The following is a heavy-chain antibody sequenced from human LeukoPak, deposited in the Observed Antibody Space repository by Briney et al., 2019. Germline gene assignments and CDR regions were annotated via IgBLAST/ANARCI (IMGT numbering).Heavy chain of an antibody. Sequence: SETLSLSCAVSGDSSSNTNWWSWVRQPPGRGLEWIGEIFHNGSTNSNPSLKSRVTISLDESKNHFSLRLTSVTAADTAMYYCARLYSHDYGDPPYIDYWGQGTLVTVSS. D-gene: IGHD4-17*01. J-gene: IGHJ4*02. V-gene: IGHV4-4*02. CDR3: ARLYSHDYGDPPYIDY. CDR1: GDSSSNTNW. CDR2: IFHNGST.